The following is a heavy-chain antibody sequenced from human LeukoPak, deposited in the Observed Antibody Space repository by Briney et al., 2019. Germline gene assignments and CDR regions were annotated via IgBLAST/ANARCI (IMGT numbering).Heavy chain of an antibody. CDR1: EYTFTSYY. CDR2: INPSGGTT. CDR3: ARDVAFYDYVWGSYRPDAFDI. V-gene: IGHV1-46*01. Sequence: ASVKVSCKASEYTFTSYYMHWVRQAPGQGLEWMGLINPSGGTTRYAQKFQGRVTMTRDLSTSTDYMELSSLRSDDTAVYFCARDVAFYDYVWGSYRPDAFDIWGQGTMVTVSS. D-gene: IGHD3-16*02. J-gene: IGHJ3*02.